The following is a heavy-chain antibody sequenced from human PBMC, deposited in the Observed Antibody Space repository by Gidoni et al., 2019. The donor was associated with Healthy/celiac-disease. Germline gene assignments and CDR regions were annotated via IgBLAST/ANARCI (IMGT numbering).Heavy chain of an antibody. V-gene: IGHV4-59*01. D-gene: IGHD6-6*01. CDR3: ARVVGSSPHYYYYYYMDV. J-gene: IGHJ6*03. CDR2: IYYSGST. Sequence: QVQLHESGPGLVKPSETLSLTCTVTGGAISGYYWSWIRPPPGKGLEWIGYIYYSGSTNYNPSLQSRVNISVDTAKNQFSLKLSSVTAADTAVYYCARVVGSSPHYYYYYYMDVWGKGTTVTVSS. CDR1: GGAISGYY.